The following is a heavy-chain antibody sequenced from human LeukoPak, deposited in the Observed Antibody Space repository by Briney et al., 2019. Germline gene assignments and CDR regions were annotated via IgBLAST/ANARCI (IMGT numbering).Heavy chain of an antibody. CDR2: INHSGST. CDR1: GGSFSGYY. Sequence: SETLSLTCADYGGSFSGYYWSWIRQPPGKGLEWIGEINHSGSTNYNPSLKSRVSMSVDTSKNQFSLKLSSVTAAETAVYYCARGRRETYYDILTGYYRDSDAFDIWGQGTMVTVSS. J-gene: IGHJ3*02. V-gene: IGHV4-34*01. D-gene: IGHD3-9*01. CDR3: ARGRRETYYDILTGYYRDSDAFDI.